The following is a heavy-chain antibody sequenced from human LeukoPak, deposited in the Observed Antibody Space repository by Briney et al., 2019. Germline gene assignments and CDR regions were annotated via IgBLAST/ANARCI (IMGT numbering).Heavy chain of an antibody. J-gene: IGHJ6*03. CDR2: IYPGDSDT. CDR3: ARRGYSGYDSGSYYYMDV. CDR1: GYSFTSYW. D-gene: IGHD5-12*01. V-gene: IGHV5-51*01. Sequence: GESLKISCKGSGYSFTSYWIGWVRQMPGKGLEWMGIIYPGDSDTRYSPSFQGQVTISADKPISTAYLQWSSLKASDTAMYYCARRGYSGYDSGSYYYMDVWGKGTTVTVSS.